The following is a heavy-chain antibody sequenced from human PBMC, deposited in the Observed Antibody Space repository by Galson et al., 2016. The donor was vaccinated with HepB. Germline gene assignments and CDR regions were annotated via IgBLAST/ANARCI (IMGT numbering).Heavy chain of an antibody. Sequence: PALVKPTQTLTLTCTFSEFSLSTSGVGVGWIRQPPGKALEWLALIYWDDDKRYSPSLKSRLTITKDTSKNQVVLTMTNMDPVDTATYYCTHGRISGRGYNYKRLNFDYWGQGTLVTVSS. CDR3: THGRISGRGYNYKRLNFDY. CDR2: IYWDDDK. J-gene: IGHJ4*02. V-gene: IGHV2-5*02. D-gene: IGHD5-18*01. CDR1: EFSLSTSGVG.